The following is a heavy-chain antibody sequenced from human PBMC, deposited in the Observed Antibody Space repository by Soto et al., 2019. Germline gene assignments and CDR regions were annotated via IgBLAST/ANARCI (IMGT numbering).Heavy chain of an antibody. Sequence: PGPPVKVSCKASGYTFTSYGISWVRQAPGQGLEWMGWISAYNGNTNYAQKLQGRVTMTTDTSTSTAYMELRSLRSDDTAVYYCARGARELEPHIRFDPWGQGTLVTVSS. CDR3: ARGARELEPHIRFDP. D-gene: IGHD1-1*01. CDR2: ISAYNGNT. J-gene: IGHJ5*02. CDR1: GYTFTSYG. V-gene: IGHV1-18*04.